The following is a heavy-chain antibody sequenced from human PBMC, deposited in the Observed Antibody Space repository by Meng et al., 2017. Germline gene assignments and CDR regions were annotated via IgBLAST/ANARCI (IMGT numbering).Heavy chain of an antibody. V-gene: IGHV1-46*01. J-gene: IGHJ3*02. D-gene: IGHD4-17*01. CDR3: ERERAYPSTGGNAFDI. CDR2: INPSGGST. CDR1: GYTFTSYY. Sequence: ASVKVSCKASGYTFTSYYMHWVRQAPGQGLEWMGIINPSGGSTSYAQKFQGRATMTRDTSTSTVYMELSSMRSEDTAVYYCERERAYPSTGGNAFDIWGQGTMVTV.